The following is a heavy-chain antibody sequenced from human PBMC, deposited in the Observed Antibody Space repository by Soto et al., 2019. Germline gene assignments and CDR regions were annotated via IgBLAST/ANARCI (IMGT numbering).Heavy chain of an antibody. J-gene: IGHJ4*02. D-gene: IGHD3-22*01. V-gene: IGHV5-10-1*01. CDR2: IDPSDSQT. CDR1: GYSFAGYW. CDR3: ARQIYDSDTGPNFQYSFDS. Sequence: HGESLKISCKGSGYSFAGYWITWVRQKPGKGLEWMGRIDPSDSQTYYSPSFRGHVTISVTKSITTVFLQWSSLRASDTAMYYRARQIYDSDTGPNFQYSFDSWGQGTPVTVSS.